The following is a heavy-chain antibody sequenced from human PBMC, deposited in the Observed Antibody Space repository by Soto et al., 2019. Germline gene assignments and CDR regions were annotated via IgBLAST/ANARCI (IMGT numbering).Heavy chain of an antibody. J-gene: IGHJ4*02. CDR1: GYTFISYG. CDR3: AREDTAVALDY. D-gene: IGHD5-18*01. CDR2: INAFNGNT. V-gene: IGHV1-18*01. Sequence: QVQLVQSGAEVKKPGASVKVSCKASGYTFISYGISWVRQAPGQGLEWMGRINAFNGNTNYAQKVQGRVTMTTDTFTSTAYMELRSLRSDDPAVYFCAREDTAVALDYWGQGTLVSVSS.